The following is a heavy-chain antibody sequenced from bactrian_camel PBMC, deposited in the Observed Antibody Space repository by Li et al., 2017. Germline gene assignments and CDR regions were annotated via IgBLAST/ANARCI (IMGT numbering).Heavy chain of an antibody. D-gene: IGHD3*01. CDR2: IAPDGSR. V-gene: IGHV3-1*01. CDR3: AAGPDVGREKHLTADQDLSIRRNNF. Sequence: DVQLVESGGGAVQTGGSLRLTCTAVGLTFEGGNQGWYRETPGNEFELVSSIAPDGSRWYADSVQGRFTISRNVLPERLSLQMTRLKAEDTAMYYCAAGPDVGREKHLTADQDLSIRRNNFWGQGTQVTVS. J-gene: IGHJ4*01. CDR1: GLTFEGGN.